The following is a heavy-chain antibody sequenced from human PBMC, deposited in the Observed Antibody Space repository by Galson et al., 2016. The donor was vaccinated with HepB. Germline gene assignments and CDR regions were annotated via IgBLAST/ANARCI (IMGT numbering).Heavy chain of an antibody. CDR2: IDPSDSYT. CDR1: GYSFTSYW. Sequence: QSGAEVKKPGESLRVSCKVSGYSFTSYWITWVRQMPGRALEWMGRIDPSDSYTNYSPSFQGHVTIPTDKSISTAYLQWSGLKASDTAMYYCAGSVTSAATPYSYGMDVWGQGTTVTVSS. V-gene: IGHV5-10-1*01. CDR3: AGSVTSAATPYSYGMDV. D-gene: IGHD2-15*01. J-gene: IGHJ6*02.